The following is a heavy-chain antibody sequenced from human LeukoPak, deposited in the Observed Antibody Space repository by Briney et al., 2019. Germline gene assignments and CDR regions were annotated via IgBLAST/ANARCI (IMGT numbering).Heavy chain of an antibody. Sequence: GGSLRLSCAASGLTFSSYEMNWVRQAPGKGLEWVLVIYSGGSTYYADSVKGRFTISRHISKNTLYLQMNSLRAEDTAVYYCARAGPYDAFDIWGQGTMVTVSS. D-gene: IGHD1-14*01. CDR1: GLTFSSYE. V-gene: IGHV3-53*04. CDR3: ARAGPYDAFDI. CDR2: IYSGGST. J-gene: IGHJ3*02.